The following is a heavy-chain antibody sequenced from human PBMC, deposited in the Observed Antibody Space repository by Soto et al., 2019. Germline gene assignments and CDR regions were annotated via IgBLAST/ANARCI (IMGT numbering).Heavy chain of an antibody. CDR2: ISYDGSNK. CDR1: GFTFSSYG. CDR3: AKDDGPGFRYNWNQDAFDI. J-gene: IGHJ3*02. D-gene: IGHD1-20*01. V-gene: IGHV3-30*18. Sequence: LRLSCAASGFTFSSYGMHWVRQAPCKGLEWVAVISYDGSNKYYADSVKGRFTISRDNSKNTLYLQMNSLRAEDTAVYYCAKDDGPGFRYNWNQDAFDIWGQGTMVTVSS.